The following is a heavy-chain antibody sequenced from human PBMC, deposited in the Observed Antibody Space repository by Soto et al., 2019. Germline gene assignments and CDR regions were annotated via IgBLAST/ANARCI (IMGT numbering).Heavy chain of an antibody. D-gene: IGHD2-15*01. CDR1: GGSISSYY. CDR3: ARRYRGATHF. J-gene: IGHJ4*02. CDR2: IYYSGST. V-gene: IGHV4-59*08. Sequence: SETLSLTCTVSGGSISSYYWSWIRQPPGKGLEWIGYIYYSGSTNYNPSLKSRVTISVDTSKNQFSLKLSSVTAADTAVYYCARRYRGATHFRGQRTLVTVSS.